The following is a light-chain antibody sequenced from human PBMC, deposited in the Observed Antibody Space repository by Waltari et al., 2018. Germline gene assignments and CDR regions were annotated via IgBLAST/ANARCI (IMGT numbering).Light chain of an antibody. CDR2: EVT. V-gene: IGLV2-23*02. Sequence: QSALTQPASVSGSPGQSITISCTGTSSDVATYDLVSWFQQHPGKAPKLIIYEVTSRPSGIADRCSGFKSCNTACLTIAGLRAEDDTDYYFSSYAGHDTWIFGGGTKLTVL. J-gene: IGLJ3*02. CDR1: SSDVATYDL. CDR3: SSYAGHDTWI.